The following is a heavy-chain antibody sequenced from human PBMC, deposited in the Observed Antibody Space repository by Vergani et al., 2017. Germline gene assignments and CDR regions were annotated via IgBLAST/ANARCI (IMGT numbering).Heavy chain of an antibody. D-gene: IGHD3-9*01. V-gene: IGHV1-46*03. CDR1: GYTFSNYY. J-gene: IGHJ4*01. CDR3: ARGDCGILNCYRY. CDR2: INPSGGHT. Sequence: QVQVVQSGAEVKKSGASGKVPCKTSGYTFSNYYMHWVRQGPGQGLEWMGIINPSGGHTNYGQKFQGRVTMTRDTSTSTVYMELSSLRSEDTAIYYCARGDCGILNCYRYLGQGNLVTVSA.